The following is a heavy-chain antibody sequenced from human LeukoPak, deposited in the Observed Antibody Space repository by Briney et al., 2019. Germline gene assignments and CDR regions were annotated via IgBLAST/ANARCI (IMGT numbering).Heavy chain of an antibody. V-gene: IGHV4-34*01. CDR3: ARGRSPVYYYYYYYMDV. Sequence: KPWETLSLTCAVYGGSFSGYYWSWIRQPPGKGLEWIGEINHSGSTNYNPSLKSRVTISVDTSKNQFSLKLSSVTAADTAVYYCARGRSPVYYYYYYYMDVWGKGTTLTVSS. J-gene: IGHJ6*03. CDR2: INHSGST. CDR1: GGSFSGYY. D-gene: IGHD1-14*01.